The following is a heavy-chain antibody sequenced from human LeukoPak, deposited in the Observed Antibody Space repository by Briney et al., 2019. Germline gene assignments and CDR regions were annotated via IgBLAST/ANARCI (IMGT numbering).Heavy chain of an antibody. CDR3: ARDPDDRSGLDAFET. CDR1: GFSVINNY. V-gene: IGHV3-53*01. J-gene: IGHJ3*02. Sequence: PGGSLRLSCAASGFSVINNYMNWVRQASGKGLEWISVMHSDGRTFYADSVKGRFTISRDKSENMFYLQMDSLRAEDTAVYYCARDPDDRSGLDAFETWGQGTKVTVS. D-gene: IGHD3-22*01. CDR2: MHSDGRT.